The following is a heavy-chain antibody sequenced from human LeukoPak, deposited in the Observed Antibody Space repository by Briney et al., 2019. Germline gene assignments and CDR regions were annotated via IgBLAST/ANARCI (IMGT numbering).Heavy chain of an antibody. V-gene: IGHV3-73*01. Sequence: GGSLRLSCVGSGFTFSVSTIHWVRQAPGKGLEWVGRIRAKANSFSTAYGTSVKGRFIISRNDSESTAFLQMNDLRIEDTAVYFCSRPLVPSGVSDDVRGQGIQVTVSS. D-gene: IGHD2-15*01. CDR2: IRAKANSFST. CDR1: GFTFSVST. J-gene: IGHJ4*02. CDR3: SRPLVPSGVSDDV.